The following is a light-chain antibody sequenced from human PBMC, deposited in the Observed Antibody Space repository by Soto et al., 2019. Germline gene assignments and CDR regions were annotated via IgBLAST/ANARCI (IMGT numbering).Light chain of an antibody. V-gene: IGKV3-20*01. Sequence: EIVLTQSPGTLSLPPGERATLSCRASQSVSSSYLAWYQQKPGQAPRLLIYGASNRATGIPDRFSGSGSGTDFTLTISRLEPEDFAVYYCQQYGSSPQTFGQGTKVEIK. CDR2: GAS. CDR3: QQYGSSPQT. J-gene: IGKJ2*01. CDR1: QSVSSSY.